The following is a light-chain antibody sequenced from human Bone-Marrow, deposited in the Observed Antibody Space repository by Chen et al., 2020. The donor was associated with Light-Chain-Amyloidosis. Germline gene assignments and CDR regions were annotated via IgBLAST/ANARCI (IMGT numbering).Light chain of an antibody. CDR2: RNN. J-gene: IGLJ1*01. CDR1: SSNIGINY. V-gene: IGLV1-47*01. Sequence: SVGKQPPSAFGKAGQRVPISWSGASSNIGINYVYWYQHFPGAAPNLLIHRNNPCTTGCPDRCSASKTVTSAVMAISRVRSENEASYYCAAWDVRLSGYVFGTRTKVIVL. CDR3: AAWDVRLSGYV.